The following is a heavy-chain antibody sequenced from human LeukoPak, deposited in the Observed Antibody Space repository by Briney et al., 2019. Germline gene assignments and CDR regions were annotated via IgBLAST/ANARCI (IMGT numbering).Heavy chain of an antibody. Sequence: SETLSLTCTVSGGSIISYYWSRIRQPAGKGLEWIGRIYSSGSTNYNPSLKSRVTMSVDTSKNQFSLKLSSVTAADTAVYYCARVSYSSGWDWGQGTLVTVSS. V-gene: IGHV4-4*07. CDR2: IYSSGST. J-gene: IGHJ4*02. CDR1: GGSIISYY. CDR3: ARVSYSSGWD. D-gene: IGHD6-19*01.